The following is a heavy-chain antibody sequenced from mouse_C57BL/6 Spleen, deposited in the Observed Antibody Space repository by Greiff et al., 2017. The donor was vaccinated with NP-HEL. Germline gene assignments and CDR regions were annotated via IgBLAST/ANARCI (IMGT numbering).Heavy chain of an antibody. CDR1: GYTFTSYW. CDR3: ARHYGDAMDY. Sequence: VQLQQSGAELVKPGASVQMSCKASGYTFTSYWITWVKQRPGQGLEWIGDIYPGSGSTNYNEKFKSKATLTVDTSSSTAYMQLSSLTSEDSAVYYCARHYGDAMDYWGQGTSVTVSS. J-gene: IGHJ4*01. CDR2: IYPGSGST. V-gene: IGHV1-55*01. D-gene: IGHD1-1*01.